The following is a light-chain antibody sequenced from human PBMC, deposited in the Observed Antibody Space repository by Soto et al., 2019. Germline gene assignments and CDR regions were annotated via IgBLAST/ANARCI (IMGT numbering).Light chain of an antibody. CDR1: QSVTSY. J-gene: IGKJ2*01. V-gene: IGKV3-11*01. CDR2: DAS. Sequence: EIVLTQSPATLSLSPGERATLSCRASQSVTSYLAWYQQRPGQAPRLLIYDASNRATGIPARFSGSGSGTGCTRTVSSLEPEDVAGYYWRRRSRWPPTFGQGTKVEIK. CDR3: RRRSRWPPT.